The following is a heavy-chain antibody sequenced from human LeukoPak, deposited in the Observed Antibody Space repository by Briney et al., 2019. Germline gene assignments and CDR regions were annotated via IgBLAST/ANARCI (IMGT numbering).Heavy chain of an antibody. CDR3: AREGLEVGAMSDAFDI. CDR1: GYTFTSYY. J-gene: IGHJ3*02. D-gene: IGHD1-26*01. CDR2: ISAYNGNT. V-gene: IGHV1-18*04. Sequence: ASVKVSCKASGYTFTSYYMHWVRQAPGQGLEWMGWISAYNGNTNYAQKLQGRVTITTDTSTSTAYMELRSLRSDDTAVYYCAREGLEVGAMSDAFDIWGQGTMVTVSS.